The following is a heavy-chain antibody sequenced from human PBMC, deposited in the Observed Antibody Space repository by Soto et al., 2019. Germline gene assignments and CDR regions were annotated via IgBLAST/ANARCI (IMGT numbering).Heavy chain of an antibody. V-gene: IGHV3-7*01. CDR1: GFTFSSYW. CDR3: ARGLTRWWFDP. Sequence: PGGSLRLSCAASGFTFSSYWMSWVRPAPGKGLEWVANIKQDGSEKYYVDSVKGRFTIARDNAKNSLYLQMNSLRAEDTAVYYCARGLTRWWFDPWGQGTLVTVPS. CDR2: IKQDGSEK. D-gene: IGHD1-20*01. J-gene: IGHJ5*02.